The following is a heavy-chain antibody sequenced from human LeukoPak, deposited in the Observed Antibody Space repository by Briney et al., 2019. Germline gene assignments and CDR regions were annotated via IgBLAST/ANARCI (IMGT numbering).Heavy chain of an antibody. Sequence: PGGSLRLSCAASGFTFSSYGMHWVRQAPGKGLEWVAVISYDGSNKYYADSVKGRFTISRDNSKNTLYLQMNSLRAEDTAVYYCATAPNTYDYWGQGTLVTVSS. CDR3: ATAPNTYDY. CDR1: GFTFSSYG. V-gene: IGHV3-30*03. J-gene: IGHJ4*02. CDR2: ISYDGSNK.